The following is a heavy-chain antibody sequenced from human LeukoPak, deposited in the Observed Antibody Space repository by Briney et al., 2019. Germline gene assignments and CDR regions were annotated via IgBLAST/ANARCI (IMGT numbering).Heavy chain of an antibody. CDR2: TYYRSKWYN. Sequence: SQTLSLTCAISGDSVSSNSGAWNWIRQSPSRGLEWLGRTYYRSKWYNDYAESVKSRMTIKQDTSKNQFSLQLNSVTPEDTAVYYCAREFEQQLAYDAFDMWGQGTVVTVSS. V-gene: IGHV6-1*01. CDR1: GDSVSSNSGA. J-gene: IGHJ3*02. D-gene: IGHD6-13*01. CDR3: AREFEQQLAYDAFDM.